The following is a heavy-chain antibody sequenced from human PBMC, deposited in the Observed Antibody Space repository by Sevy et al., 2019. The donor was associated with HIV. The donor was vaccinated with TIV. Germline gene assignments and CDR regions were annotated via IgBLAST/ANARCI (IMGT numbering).Heavy chain of an antibody. CDR2: ISGSSGTT. Sequence: GGSLRLSCAASGFSFRSYSMNWVRQAPGKGLQWVSYISGSSGTTYYGDSVKGRFTISRDNAKNSLYLQMNSLTDEDTAIYYCARTSGSYYSYFGLDVWGHGTSVT. CDR3: ARTSGSYYSYFGLDV. D-gene: IGHD1-26*01. V-gene: IGHV3-48*02. J-gene: IGHJ6*02. CDR1: GFSFRSYS.